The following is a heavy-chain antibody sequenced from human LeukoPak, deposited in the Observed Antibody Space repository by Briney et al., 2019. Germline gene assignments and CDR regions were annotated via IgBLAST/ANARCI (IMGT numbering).Heavy chain of an antibody. CDR1: GFSLTTNGMG. J-gene: IGHJ4*02. CDR2: IYWDDDK. D-gene: IGHD3-10*01. CDR3: AHRASGSYEGVFDY. V-gene: IGHV2-5*02. Sequence: SGPTLVKPTQTLTLTCTFSGFSLTTNGMGVGWIRQPPGKALEWLALIYWDDDKRYSPSLKSRLTITKDTSTNQVVLTMTNMDPVDTATYYCAHRASGSYEGVFDYWGQGTLATVSS.